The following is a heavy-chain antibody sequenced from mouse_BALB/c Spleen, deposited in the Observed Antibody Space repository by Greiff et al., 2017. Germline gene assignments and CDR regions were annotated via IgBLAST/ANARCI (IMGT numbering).Heavy chain of an antibody. V-gene: IGHV5-6-4*01. CDR2: ISSGGST. J-gene: IGHJ4*01. D-gene: IGHD2-14*01. CDR3: TREGYYRYSYAMDY. CDR1: GFTFSSYA. Sequence: EVKLMESGGGLVKPGGSLKLSCAASGFTFSSYAMSWVRQTPEKRLEWVASISSGGSTYYPDSVKGRFTISRDNAKNTLYLQMSSLKSEDTAMYYCTREGYYRYSYAMDYWGQGTSVTVSS.